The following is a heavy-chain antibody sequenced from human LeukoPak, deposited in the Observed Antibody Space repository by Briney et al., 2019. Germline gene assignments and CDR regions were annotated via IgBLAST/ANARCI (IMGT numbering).Heavy chain of an antibody. CDR3: ARDRGYSPDY. CDR2: MNTDGSST. Sequence: PGGSLRLSCAASGFAFNTYWMHWVRQAPGKGLVWVSCMNTDGSSTSYADSVKGRFTISRDNAKNTLYLQMNSLRAEDMAVYYCARDRGYSPDYWGQGTLVTVSS. CDR1: GFAFNTYW. J-gene: IGHJ4*02. D-gene: IGHD5-18*01. V-gene: IGHV3-74*01.